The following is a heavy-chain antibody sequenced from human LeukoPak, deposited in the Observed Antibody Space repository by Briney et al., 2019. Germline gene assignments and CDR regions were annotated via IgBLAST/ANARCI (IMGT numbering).Heavy chain of an antibody. Sequence: GGSLRLSCTASGFTVSSNYMSWVCQAPGKGLEWVSVIYSSGNTYYADSVKGRFTISRDNSKNTLYLQMNSLRAKDTAVYYCARGYCSSTSCYAGDYWGQGTLVTVSS. CDR3: ARGYCSSTSCYAGDY. J-gene: IGHJ4*02. D-gene: IGHD2-2*01. CDR1: GFTVSSNY. CDR2: IYSSGNT. V-gene: IGHV3-53*01.